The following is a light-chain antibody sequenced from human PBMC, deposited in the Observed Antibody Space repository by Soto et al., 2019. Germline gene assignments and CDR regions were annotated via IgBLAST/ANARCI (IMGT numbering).Light chain of an antibody. V-gene: IGLV2-23*01. CDR3: CSYAGSNNLV. CDR1: SNDVGRYNL. J-gene: IGLJ3*02. CDR2: EAT. Sequence: QSVLTQPASVSGSPGQSITISCTGTSNDVGRYNLVSWYQHHPGKAPKLIIYEATKRPSGVSDRFSGSKSGNTASLTISGLQAADEADYFCCSYAGSNNLVFAGGTKLTVL.